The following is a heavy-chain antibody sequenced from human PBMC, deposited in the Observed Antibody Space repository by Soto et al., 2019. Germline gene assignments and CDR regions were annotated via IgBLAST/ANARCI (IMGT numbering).Heavy chain of an antibody. CDR2: ISGRGDST. CDR1: GFTFSSYA. CDR3: VKSPRLALVNAPPGAFDI. V-gene: IGHV3-23*01. Sequence: PGGSLRLSCAASGFTFSSYAMRWVRQAPGGGLEWISAISGRGDSTYYADSVKGRFTISRDNSKNTLYLQMNSLRAEDAAVYYCVKSPRLALVNAPPGAFDIWGQGTMVTVSS. J-gene: IGHJ3*02. D-gene: IGHD3-22*01.